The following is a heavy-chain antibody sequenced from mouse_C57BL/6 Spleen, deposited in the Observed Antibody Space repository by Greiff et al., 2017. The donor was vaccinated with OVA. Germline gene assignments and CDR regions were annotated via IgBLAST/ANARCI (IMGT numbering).Heavy chain of an antibody. V-gene: IGHV7-1*01. D-gene: IGHD2-4*01. Sequence: EVKLVESGGGLVQSGRSLRLSCATSGFTFSDFYMEWVRQAPGKGLEWIAASRNKANDYTTEYSASVKGRFIVSRDTSQSILYLQMNALRAEDTAIYYCARDAGLRAMDYWGQGTSVTVSS. CDR2: SRNKANDYTT. CDR1: GFTFSDFY. J-gene: IGHJ4*01. CDR3: ARDAGLRAMDY.